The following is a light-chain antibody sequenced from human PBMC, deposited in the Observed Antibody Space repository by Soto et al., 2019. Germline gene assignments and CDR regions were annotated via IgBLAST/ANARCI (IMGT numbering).Light chain of an antibody. J-gene: IGKJ1*01. CDR1: QSISTY. Sequence: DIQMTKSPSTLSASVGDRVTITYRASQSISTYLNWYQQKLGKAPPLLIYAASSLQSGVPSRFRGGGSGTDVTLTLSNLQLEDFATYFCQQYYGSPRTFGQGTKV. CDR3: QQYYGSPRT. V-gene: IGKV1-39*01. CDR2: AAS.